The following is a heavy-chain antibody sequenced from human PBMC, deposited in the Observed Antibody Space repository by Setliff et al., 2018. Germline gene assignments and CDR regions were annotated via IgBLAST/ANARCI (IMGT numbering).Heavy chain of an antibody. CDR1: GFTFGSYA. D-gene: IGHD3-22*01. CDR3: AKDTHYYASSGYYCFDY. V-gene: IGHV3-23*01. Sequence: GGSLRLSCVASGFTFGSYAMSWVRQTPGKGLEWVSTISGSSVDTYYADSVKGRFTISRDNAKNTLYLQMNSLEAEDTAVYYCAKDTHYYASSGYYCFDYWGQGTLVTVSS. J-gene: IGHJ4*02. CDR2: ISGSSVDT.